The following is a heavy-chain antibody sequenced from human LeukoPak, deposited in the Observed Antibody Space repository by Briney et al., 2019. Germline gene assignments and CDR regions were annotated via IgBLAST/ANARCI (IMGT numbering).Heavy chain of an antibody. CDR3: ATDPRTTVFGTFRYYYMDV. J-gene: IGHJ6*03. Sequence: ASVKVSCKTSGYTVTDYYIHWVRQAPGQGLEWMGWINPDSGYTNYAQKFQGRVTMTRDTSINTAYMELSRLTSDDTAVYYCATDPRTTVFGTFRYYYMDVWGEGTTVAVSS. CDR1: GYTVTDYY. V-gene: IGHV1-2*02. D-gene: IGHD3-3*01. CDR2: INPDSGYT.